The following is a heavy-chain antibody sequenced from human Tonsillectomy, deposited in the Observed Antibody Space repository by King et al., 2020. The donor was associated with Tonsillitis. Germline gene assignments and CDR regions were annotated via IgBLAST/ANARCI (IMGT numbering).Heavy chain of an antibody. J-gene: IGHJ6*02. D-gene: IGHD3-22*01. Sequence: VQLVESGGGLVQPGGSLRLSCAASGFSFNTYAMGWVRQAPGKGLERVSAISGSGASTNYADSVKGRFTISRDNSKNTLYLQMNSLRAEDTAVYYCAKDWYYDSSGHYHYGMDVWGQGTTVTVSS. CDR1: GFSFNTYA. V-gene: IGHV3-23*04. CDR2: ISGSGAST. CDR3: AKDWYYDSSGHYHYGMDV.